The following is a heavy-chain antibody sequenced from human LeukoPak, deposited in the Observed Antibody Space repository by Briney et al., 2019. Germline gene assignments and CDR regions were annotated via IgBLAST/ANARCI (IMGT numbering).Heavy chain of an antibody. CDR2: IYYSGNT. CDR3: ARRNVRYYYGSGSYPYDY. Sequence: SETLSLTCSVSGGSTSGYYWSWIRQPPGKGLEWIGYIYYSGNTNYNPSLKSRVTISVDTSKNQFSLKLSSVTAADTAVYYCARRNVRYYYGSGSYPYDYWGQGTLVTVSS. V-gene: IGHV4-59*12. D-gene: IGHD3-10*01. CDR1: GGSTSGYY. J-gene: IGHJ4*02.